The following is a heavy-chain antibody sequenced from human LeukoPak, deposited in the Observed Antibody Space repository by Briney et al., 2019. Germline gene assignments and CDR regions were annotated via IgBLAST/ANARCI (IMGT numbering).Heavy chain of an antibody. CDR1: GGSISSRSYY. V-gene: IGHV4-39*07. CDR2: IYYSGST. Sequence: SETLSLTCTVSGGSISSRSYYWGWIRQPPGKGLEWIGSIYYSGSTYYNPSLKSRVTISVDTSKNQFSLKLSSVTAADTAVYYCARDKGWLQSTGAFDIWGQGTMVTVSS. CDR3: ARDKGWLQSTGAFDI. J-gene: IGHJ3*02. D-gene: IGHD5-24*01.